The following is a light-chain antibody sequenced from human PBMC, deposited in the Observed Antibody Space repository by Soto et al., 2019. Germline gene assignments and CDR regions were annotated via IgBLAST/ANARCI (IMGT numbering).Light chain of an antibody. CDR1: QSVSSIY. J-gene: IGKJ4*01. V-gene: IGKV3-20*01. CDR2: GAS. CDR3: QQYDNSPLT. Sequence: VLTPSPGTLSLSPCDIATLSCRASQSVSSIYLACYQQKPGQAPRLLIYGASNRATGIPGRCSGGGSGTDFPLTISRLSAEDVAVYYCQQYDNSPLTFGGGTKVDIK.